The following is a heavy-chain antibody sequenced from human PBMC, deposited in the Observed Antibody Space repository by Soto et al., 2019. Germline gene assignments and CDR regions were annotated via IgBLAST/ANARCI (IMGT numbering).Heavy chain of an antibody. J-gene: IGHJ4*02. CDR1: GFTFSSYA. CDR2: ISGSGGST. Sequence: LRLSCAASGFTFSSYAMSCVRQAPGKGLEWVSAISGSGGSTYYADSVKGRFTISRDNSKNTLYLQMNSLRAEDTAVYYCAKADHYSNYGGHDYWGQGTLVTVSS. D-gene: IGHD4-4*01. V-gene: IGHV3-23*01. CDR3: AKADHYSNYGGHDY.